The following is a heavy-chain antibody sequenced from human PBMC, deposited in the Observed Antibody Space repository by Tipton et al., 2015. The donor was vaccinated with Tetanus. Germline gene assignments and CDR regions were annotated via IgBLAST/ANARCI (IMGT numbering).Heavy chain of an antibody. J-gene: IGHJ4*02. CDR3: ARDITVTTSYFDY. CDR2: INSDGSST. CDR1: GFTFSSYA. Sequence: SLRLSCAASGFTFSSYAMSWVRQAPGKGLEWASRINSDGSSTSYADSVKGRFTISRDNAKNTLYLQMNSLRAEDTAVYYCARDITVTTSYFDYWGQGTLITVSS. D-gene: IGHD4-17*01. V-gene: IGHV3-74*01.